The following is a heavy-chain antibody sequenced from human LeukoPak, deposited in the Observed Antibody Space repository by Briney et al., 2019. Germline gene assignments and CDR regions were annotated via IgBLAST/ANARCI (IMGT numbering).Heavy chain of an antibody. J-gene: IGHJ4*02. D-gene: IGHD6-19*01. CDR3: AKDHLPGIVVADRDY. V-gene: IGHV3-30*02. CDR1: GFTFTSYG. Sequence: GGSLRLSCGASGFTFTSYGMHWVRQAPGKGLEWVAFIRNDGGYESYADSVKGRFTISRDNSKNTLYLQINSLRAEDTAVYYCAKDHLPGIVVADRDYWGQGTLVTVSS. CDR2: IRNDGGYE.